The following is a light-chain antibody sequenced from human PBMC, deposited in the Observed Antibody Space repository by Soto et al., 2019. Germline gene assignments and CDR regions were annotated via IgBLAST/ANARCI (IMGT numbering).Light chain of an antibody. V-gene: IGKV1-9*01. CDR1: QGISSY. J-gene: IGKJ1*01. CDR2: STS. CDR3: QQLDSYPLT. Sequence: IQLTQAPSSLSASVGDRFTITCRASQGISSYLAWYQQKQGKXPKXXIYSTSTLQSGVPSRFSGSGSGTDLTITISSLQPEDFEIYYCQQLDSYPLTFGQGTKVDIK.